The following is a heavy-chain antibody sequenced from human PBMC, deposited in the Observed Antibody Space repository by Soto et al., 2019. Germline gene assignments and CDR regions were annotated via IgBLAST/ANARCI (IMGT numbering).Heavy chain of an antibody. CDR3: ARYRREAVAGYTLDN. CDR2: IYYSGST. D-gene: IGHD6-13*01. Sequence: SETLSLTCTVSGGSISSYYWSWIRQPPGKGLEWIGYIYYSGSTTYNPSLKSRVAISVDTSKNQFSLKLSSVTAADTAVYYCARYRREAVAGYTLDNWGQGSLVTVSS. V-gene: IGHV4-59*01. J-gene: IGHJ4*02. CDR1: GGSISSYY.